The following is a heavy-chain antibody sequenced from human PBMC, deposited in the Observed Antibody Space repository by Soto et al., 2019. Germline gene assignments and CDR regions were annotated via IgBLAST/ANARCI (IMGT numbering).Heavy chain of an antibody. D-gene: IGHD3-22*01. V-gene: IGHV1-69*01. CDR3: ARGWGYDSNDYYYAY. Sequence: QVQLVQSGAEVRKPGSSVKVSCKASGGTFSRHAISWVRQAPGQGLEWMGGIIPIFGTANHAQKFQGRVKIIADESTSTVYMELSNLRSEDTGMYYCARGWGYDSNDYYYAYWGQGTLVIVSS. CDR1: GGTFSRHA. CDR2: IIPIFGTA. J-gene: IGHJ4*02.